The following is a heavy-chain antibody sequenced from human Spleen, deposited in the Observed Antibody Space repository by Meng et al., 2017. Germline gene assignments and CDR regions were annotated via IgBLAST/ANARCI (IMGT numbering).Heavy chain of an antibody. CDR3: ARGPTTVAHDFDY. CDR2: INHRGNT. CDR1: GGSFSDYY. J-gene: IGHJ4*02. D-gene: IGHD4-11*01. Sequence: QVALQEWGAGLLNPSRTLTAHCVVSGGSFSDYYGSGTRQPPGKGLEWIGEINHRGNTNYNSFLESRVTISVDTSQNSLSLKLSSVTDADSAVYYCARGPTTVAHDFDYWGQGTLVTVSS. V-gene: IGHV4-34*01.